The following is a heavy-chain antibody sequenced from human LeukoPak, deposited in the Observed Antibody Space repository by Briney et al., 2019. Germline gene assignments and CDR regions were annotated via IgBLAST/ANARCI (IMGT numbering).Heavy chain of an antibody. J-gene: IGHJ6*02. CDR3: ARGGHCSTTSCSNYDGMDV. CDR1: GFTFSSYG. CDR2: TWYDGSNK. V-gene: IGHV3-33*01. D-gene: IGHD2-2*01. Sequence: GRSLRLSCAASGFTFSSYGMHWVRQAPGKGLEWVAATWYDGSNKYYADSVKGRFTISRDNSKNTLYLQMNSLRAEDTAVYFCARGGHCSTTSCSNYDGMDVWGQGTTLTVSS.